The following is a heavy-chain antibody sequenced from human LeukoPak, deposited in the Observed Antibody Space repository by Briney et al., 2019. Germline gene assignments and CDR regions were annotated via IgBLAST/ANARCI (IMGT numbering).Heavy chain of an antibody. V-gene: IGHV1-2*02. CDR1: GYTISDYY. CDR3: AKASSGSPNLLDY. Sequence: ASVKVSCKASGYTISDYYMHWVRQAPGQGLEWMGWLSANSGGTYFPQNFQGRVTLTRDTSISTDYMELSRLTSDDTAVYYCAKASSGSPNLLDYWGQGTLVTVSS. CDR2: LSANSGGT. J-gene: IGHJ4*02. D-gene: IGHD3-10*01.